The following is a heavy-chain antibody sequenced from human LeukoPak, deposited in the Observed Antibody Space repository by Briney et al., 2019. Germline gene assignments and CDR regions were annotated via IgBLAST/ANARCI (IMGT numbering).Heavy chain of an antibody. D-gene: IGHD5-12*01. J-gene: IGHJ6*02. CDR2: IYYSGST. CDR1: NGSIRSYY. V-gene: IGHV4-59*01. Sequence: PSETLSLTCTVSNGSIRSYYWSWIRQPPGKGLEWIGYIYYSGSTNYNPSLKSRVTISVDTSKSQFSLSLSSVTAADTAVYYCARIYDGYYYYGMDVWGQGTTVTVSS. CDR3: ARIYDGYYYYGMDV.